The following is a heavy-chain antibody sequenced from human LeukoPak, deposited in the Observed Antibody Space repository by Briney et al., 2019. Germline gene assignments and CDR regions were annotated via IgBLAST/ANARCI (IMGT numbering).Heavy chain of an antibody. J-gene: IGHJ4*02. D-gene: IGHD1-26*01. CDR1: GGSFSGYY. CDR3: AKHSGSYYFDY. CDR2: INHSGST. V-gene: IGHV4-34*01. Sequence: SETLSLTCAVYGGSFSGYYWSWIRQPPGKGLEWIGEINHSGSTNYNPSLKSRVTISVDTSKSQFSLKLSSVTAADTAVYYCAKHSGSYYFDYWGQGTLVTVSS.